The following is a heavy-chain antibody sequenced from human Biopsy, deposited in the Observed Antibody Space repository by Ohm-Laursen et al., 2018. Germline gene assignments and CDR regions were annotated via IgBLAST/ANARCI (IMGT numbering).Heavy chain of an antibody. CDR2: ISHTGYT. J-gene: IGHJ1*01. CDR1: GGSFTGHY. D-gene: IGHD4-23*01. Sequence: SDTLSLTCTVSGGSFTGHYWSWIRQPPGKGLEWIGHISHTGYTSYKSSLKSRVTISLDASRKHFSLRLTSLAAEDTVVYYCARGSNEYGGLYFPHWGQGTLVTVSS. CDR3: ARGSNEYGGLYFPH. V-gene: IGHV4-59*11.